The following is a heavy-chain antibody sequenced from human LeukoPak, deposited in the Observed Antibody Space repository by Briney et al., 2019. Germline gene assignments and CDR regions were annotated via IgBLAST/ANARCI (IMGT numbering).Heavy chain of an antibody. CDR2: INPNSGGT. CDR1: GDTFTDDY. Sequence: ASVKVSCKPSGDTFTDDYMPWVRQAPGQGLEWMGWINPNSGGTHYAQKFQGRVTMTRDTSISTAYMELSRLTSDDTAVYYCARGGRIVGASGLMFDPWGQETLITVSS. CDR3: ARGGRIVGASGLMFDP. J-gene: IGHJ5*02. D-gene: IGHD1-26*01. V-gene: IGHV1-2*02.